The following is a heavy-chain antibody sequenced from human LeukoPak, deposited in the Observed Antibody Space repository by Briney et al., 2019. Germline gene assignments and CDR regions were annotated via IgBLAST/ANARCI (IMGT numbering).Heavy chain of an antibody. Sequence: GGSLRLSCAASGFTFSSYWMSWVRQAPGKGLEWVANIKQDGSEKYYVDSVKGRFTISRDNAKNSLYLQMNSLRAEDTAVYYCARDRWSHHYDSRSFDYWGQGTLVTVSS. D-gene: IGHD3-22*01. CDR2: IKQDGSEK. V-gene: IGHV3-7*01. CDR3: ARDRWSHHYDSRSFDY. CDR1: GFTFSSYW. J-gene: IGHJ4*02.